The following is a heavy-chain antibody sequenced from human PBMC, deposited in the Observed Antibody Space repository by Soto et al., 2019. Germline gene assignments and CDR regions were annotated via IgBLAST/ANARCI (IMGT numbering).Heavy chain of an antibody. Sequence: GGSLRLSCAASGFTFSSYGMNWVRQAPGKGLEWVSYISSSGSTIYYADSVKGRFTISRDNAKNSLYLQMNSLRAEDTAVYYCARGCSGGSCSWGYYYYYGMDVWGQGTTVTVSS. CDR1: GFTFSSYG. CDR2: ISSSGSTI. CDR3: ARGCSGGSCSWGYYYYYGMDV. D-gene: IGHD2-15*01. J-gene: IGHJ6*02. V-gene: IGHV3-48*03.